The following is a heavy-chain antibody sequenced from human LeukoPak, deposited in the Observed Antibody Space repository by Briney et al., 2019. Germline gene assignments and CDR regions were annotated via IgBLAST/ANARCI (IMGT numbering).Heavy chain of an antibody. J-gene: IGHJ6*03. CDR3: ARDRSYYGSGSYYPEYYYYYMDV. D-gene: IGHD3-10*01. CDR1: GGTSSRYA. Sequence: SVKVSCKASGGTSSRYAINWVRQAPGQGPEWMGGTIPIFGTAKYGQKFQGRVTITADESTSTAYMELSSLRSEDTAVYYCARDRSYYGSGSYYPEYYYYYMDVWGKGTTVTVSS. V-gene: IGHV1-69*01. CDR2: TIPIFGTA.